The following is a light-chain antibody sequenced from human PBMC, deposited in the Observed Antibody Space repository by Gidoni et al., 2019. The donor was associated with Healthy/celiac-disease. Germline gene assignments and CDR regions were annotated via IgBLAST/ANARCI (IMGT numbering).Light chain of an antibody. CDR2: AAS. CDR3: QQYYSYLIT. V-gene: IGKV1-8*01. Sequence: AIRLTQSPSSLSASTGDRVTITCRASQGISSYLAWYQQKPVKAPKLLIYAASTLQSGVPSRFSGSGSGTDFTLTISCLQSEDFATYYCQQYYSYLITFGQGTRLEIK. CDR1: QGISSY. J-gene: IGKJ5*01.